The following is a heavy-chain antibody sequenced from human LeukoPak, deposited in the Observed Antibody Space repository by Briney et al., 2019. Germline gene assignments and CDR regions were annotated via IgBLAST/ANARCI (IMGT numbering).Heavy chain of an antibody. CDR2: IRQDGGQT. Sequence: PGGSLRLSCAASGFTISSYWMSWVRQAPGKGLEWVANIRQDGGQTYYVDSVKGRFTISRDNAKNSLYLQVNSLRAEDTAVYYCAKDERYYGVWSGYYRWGQGTLVTVSS. D-gene: IGHD3-3*01. CDR3: AKDERYYGVWSGYYR. CDR1: GFTISSYW. J-gene: IGHJ4*02. V-gene: IGHV3-7*01.